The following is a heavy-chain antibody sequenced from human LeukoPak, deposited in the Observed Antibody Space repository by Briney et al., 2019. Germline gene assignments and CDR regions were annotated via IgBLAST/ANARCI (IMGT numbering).Heavy chain of an antibody. CDR1: GYTFTGYY. D-gene: IGHD6-19*01. V-gene: IGHV1-18*04. Sequence: AXVKVSCKASGYTFTGYYMHWVRQAPGQGVEWMGWISGYNAKTNYLQKFQGRVTMTIDTSTTTVYMELRSLRSDDTAVYYCARPRVAGSLDYWGQGTLVTVSS. J-gene: IGHJ4*02. CDR3: ARPRVAGSLDY. CDR2: ISGYNAKT.